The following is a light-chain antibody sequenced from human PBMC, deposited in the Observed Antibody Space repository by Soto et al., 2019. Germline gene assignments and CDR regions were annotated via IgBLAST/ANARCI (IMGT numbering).Light chain of an antibody. CDR2: DVT. CDR1: SSDIGARNS. Sequence: QSALTQPASVSGSPGQSITISCTGTSSDIGARNSVSWYQQHPGKVPELVIYDVTNRPSGVSNRFSGSKSGSTASLTISGHQAEDEADYYCSSYTSNYAVVFGGGTKLTVL. V-gene: IGLV2-14*01. J-gene: IGLJ2*01. CDR3: SSYTSNYAVV.